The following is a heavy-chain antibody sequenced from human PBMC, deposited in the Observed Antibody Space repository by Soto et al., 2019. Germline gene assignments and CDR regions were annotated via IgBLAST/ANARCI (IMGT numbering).Heavy chain of an antibody. CDR3: ATARYYYGSGSFLTTNWSXP. V-gene: IGHV4-34*01. CDR2: INHSGST. J-gene: IGHJ5*02. Sequence: PSETLSLTCAVYGGSFSGYYWSWIRQPPGKGLEWISEINHSGSTNYNPSLKSRVTISVDTSKNQFSLKLSSVTAADTAVYYCATARYYYGSGSFLTTNWSXPWGQGTRVTVSS. D-gene: IGHD3-10*01. CDR1: GGSFSGYY.